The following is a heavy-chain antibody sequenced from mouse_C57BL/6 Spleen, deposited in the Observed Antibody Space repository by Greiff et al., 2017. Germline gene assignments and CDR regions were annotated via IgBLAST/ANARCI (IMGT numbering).Heavy chain of an antibody. CDR3: AREITTVVATSHFDY. Sequence: QVQLQQPGAELVKPGASVKMSCKASGYTFTSYWITWVKQRPGQGLEWIGDIYPGSGSTNYNEKFKSKATLTVDTSSSTAYMQLSSLPSEDSSVYYWAREITTVVATSHFDYWGQGTTLTVSS. D-gene: IGHD1-1*01. CDR1: GYTFTSYW. J-gene: IGHJ2*01. CDR2: IYPGSGST. V-gene: IGHV1-55*01.